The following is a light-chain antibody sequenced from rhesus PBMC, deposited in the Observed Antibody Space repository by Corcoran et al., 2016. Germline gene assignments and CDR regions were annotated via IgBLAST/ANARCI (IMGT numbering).Light chain of an antibody. CDR1: QGISSY. Sequence: DIQMTQSPSSLSASVGDRVTITCRASQGISSYLAWYQQKPGKVPKLLIYKTSNLQSGVPSRFSGSGSGTDFTLTISSLQPEDFATYYGQQRNSYPLTFGGGTTVEIK. J-gene: IGKJ4*01. V-gene: IGKV1-25*01. CDR2: KTS. CDR3: QQRNSYPLT.